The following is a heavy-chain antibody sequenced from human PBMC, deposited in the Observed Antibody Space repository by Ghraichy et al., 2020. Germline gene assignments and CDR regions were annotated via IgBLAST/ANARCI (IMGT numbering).Heavy chain of an antibody. CDR1: GFTFGDYV. J-gene: IGHJ4*02. Sequence: GGSLRLSCAASGFTFGDYVMHWVRQAPGKGLEWVSSISWNSGTRNYADSVKGRFTISRDNAKNSLYLQMNSLRAEDTALYYCAKVGYADQGRGYFDYWGQGTLVTVSS. CDR2: ISWNSGTR. D-gene: IGHD5-18*01. CDR3: AKVGYADQGRGYFDY. V-gene: IGHV3-9*01.